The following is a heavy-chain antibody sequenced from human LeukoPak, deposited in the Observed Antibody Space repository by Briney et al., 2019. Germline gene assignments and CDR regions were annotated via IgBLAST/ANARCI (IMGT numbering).Heavy chain of an antibody. CDR2: IYYSGST. D-gene: IGHD3-10*01. CDR3: ARLQFGELLKGAYYFDY. CDR1: GGSISSGDYF. Sequence: SQTLSLTCTVSGGSISSGDYFWSWIRQPPGKGLEWIGYIYYSGSTYSHPSLQSRVTISVDTSKNQFSLKLSSVTAADTAVYYCARLQFGELLKGAYYFDYWGQGTLVTVSS. J-gene: IGHJ4*02. V-gene: IGHV4-30-4*01.